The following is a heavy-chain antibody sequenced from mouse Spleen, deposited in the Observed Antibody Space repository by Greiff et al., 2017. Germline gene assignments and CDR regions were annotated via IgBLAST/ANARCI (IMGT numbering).Heavy chain of an antibody. D-gene: IGHD2-12*01. CDR1: GYAFSSYW. J-gene: IGHJ4*01. Sequence: QVQLQQPGAELVKPGASVKISCKASGYAFSSYWMNWVKQRPGKGLEWIGQIYPGDGDTNYNGKFKGKATLTADKSSSTAYMQLSSLTSEDSAVYFCARSAYYNAMDYWGQGTSVTVSS. CDR2: IYPGDGDT. V-gene: IGHV1-80*01. CDR3: ARSAYYNAMDY.